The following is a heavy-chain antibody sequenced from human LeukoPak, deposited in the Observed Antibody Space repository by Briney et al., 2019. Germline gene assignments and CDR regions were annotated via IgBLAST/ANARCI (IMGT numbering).Heavy chain of an antibody. V-gene: IGHV3-23*01. Sequence: PGGSLRLSCAASGFTFSTYAMTWVRQAPGKGLEWVSSITGSGDGTSAADSVKGRFTISRDNSKNTLYLQMNSLRAEDTAVYYCAKDDYYYDSSGYYLFFIGYWGQGTLVTVSS. CDR1: GFTFSTYA. D-gene: IGHD3-22*01. J-gene: IGHJ4*02. CDR2: ITGSGDGT. CDR3: AKDDYYYDSSGYYLFFIGY.